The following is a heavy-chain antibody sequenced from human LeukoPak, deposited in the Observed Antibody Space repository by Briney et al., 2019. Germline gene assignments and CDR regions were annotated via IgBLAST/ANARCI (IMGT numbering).Heavy chain of an antibody. V-gene: IGHV3-21*01. CDR1: GFTFSSYS. Sequence: GGSLRLSCAASGFTFSSYSMNWVRRAPGRGLEWVASISGSSSYIYYADSMKGRFTISRDNAKNSLYLQMNSLRAEDTAVYYCARDARFGELLSDYWGQGTLVTVSS. D-gene: IGHD3-10*01. J-gene: IGHJ4*02. CDR3: ARDARFGELLSDY. CDR2: ISGSSSYI.